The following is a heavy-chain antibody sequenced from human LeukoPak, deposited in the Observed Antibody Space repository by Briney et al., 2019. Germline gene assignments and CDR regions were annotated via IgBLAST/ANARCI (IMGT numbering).Heavy chain of an antibody. CDR1: GFTVSSNY. V-gene: IGHV3-66*01. J-gene: IGHJ3*02. CDR2: IYSGGST. CDR3: ARDSVTVNTFDI. D-gene: IGHD4-17*01. Sequence: PGGSLRLSRAASGFTVSSNYMSWVRQAPGKGLGWVSVIYSGGSTYYADSVKGRFTISRDNSKNTLYLQMNSLRAEDTAVYYCARDSVTVNTFDIWGQGTMVTVSS.